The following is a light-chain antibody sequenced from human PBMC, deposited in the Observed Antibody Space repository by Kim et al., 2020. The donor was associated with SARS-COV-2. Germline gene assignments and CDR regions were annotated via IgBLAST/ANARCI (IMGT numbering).Light chain of an antibody. CDR1: SGPSSYL. Sequence: SVQLTCTLSSGPSSYLIAWHQQQPGKAPRYLMKLEGSGSYNKGSGVPDRFSGSSSGADRYLTISNLQSEDEADYYCETWDSNSVVFGGGTQLTVL. J-gene: IGLJ2*01. CDR3: ETWDSNSVV. CDR2: LEGSGSY. V-gene: IGLV4-60*03.